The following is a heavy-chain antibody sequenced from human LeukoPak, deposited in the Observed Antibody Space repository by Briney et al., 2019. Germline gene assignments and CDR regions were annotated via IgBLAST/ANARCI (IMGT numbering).Heavy chain of an antibody. CDR2: ISVSGYST. CDR3: AKNLDSNSYHTDDAFDI. Sequence: PSETLSLTCTVSGGSISSSNSYWGWIRQPPGKGLEWVSVISVSGYSTYYADSVKGRFTISRDNSKNTLHLQMHSLRAEDTAVYYCAKNLDSNSYHTDDAFDIWGHGTVVTASS. D-gene: IGHD3-22*01. J-gene: IGHJ3*02. V-gene: IGHV3-23*01. CDR1: GGSISSSNSY.